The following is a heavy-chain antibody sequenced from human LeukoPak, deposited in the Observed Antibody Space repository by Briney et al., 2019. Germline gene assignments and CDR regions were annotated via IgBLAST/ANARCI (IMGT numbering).Heavy chain of an antibody. V-gene: IGHV3-33*06. CDR2: IWYDGSNK. J-gene: IGHJ6*04. D-gene: IGHD3-10*01. CDR3: AKDLRDQFGGYGSIDV. Sequence: GGSLRLSCAASGFTLSSYGMHWVRQAPGKGLEWVAVIWYDGSNKYYADSVKGRFTISRDNSKNTLYLQMNSLRAEDTAVYYRAKDLRDQFGGYGSIDVWGKGTTVTVSS. CDR1: GFTLSSYG.